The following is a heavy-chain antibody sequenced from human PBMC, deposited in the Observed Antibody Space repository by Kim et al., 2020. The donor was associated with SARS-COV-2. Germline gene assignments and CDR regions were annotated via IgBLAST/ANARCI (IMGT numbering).Heavy chain of an antibody. CDR2: T. D-gene: IGHD2-15*01. CDR3: ARVGGAYDF. V-gene: IGHV3-11*01. Sequence: TYDADSVKGQFTISRDNAKNSVYLQMNSLRDGDTAVYYCARVGGAYDFWGRGTLVTVSS. J-gene: IGHJ2*01.